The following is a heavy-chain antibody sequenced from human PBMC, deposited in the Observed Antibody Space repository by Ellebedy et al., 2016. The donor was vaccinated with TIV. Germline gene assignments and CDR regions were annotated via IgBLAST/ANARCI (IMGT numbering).Heavy chain of an antibody. V-gene: IGHV4-39*07. CDR2: IFYIGTP. CDR1: GGSISSSDYY. J-gene: IGHJ6*03. Sequence: SETLSLTCSVSGGSISSSDYYWGWIRQPPGKGLEWIGSIFYIGTPYYNPSLESRVTISVDTSKNQFSLKVSSVTAADTAVYYCARVAYYYYYMDVWGTGTTVTVSS. CDR3: ARVAYYYYYMDV.